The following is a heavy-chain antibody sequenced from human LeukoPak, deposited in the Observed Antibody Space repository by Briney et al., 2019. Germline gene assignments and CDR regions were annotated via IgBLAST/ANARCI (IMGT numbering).Heavy chain of an antibody. CDR1: GFTFSSYE. CDR3: ARESGSDKGSFDY. D-gene: IGHD1-26*01. CDR2: ISSSGSTI. V-gene: IGHV3-48*03. J-gene: IGHJ4*02. Sequence: PGGSLRLSCAASGFTFSSYEMNWVRQAPGKGLEWVSYISSSGSTIYYADSVKGRFTISRDNAKNTLYLQMNSLRAEDTAVYYCARESGSDKGSFDYWGQGTLVTVSS.